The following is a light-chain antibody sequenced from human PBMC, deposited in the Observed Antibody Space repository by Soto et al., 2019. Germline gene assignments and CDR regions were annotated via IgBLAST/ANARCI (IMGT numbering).Light chain of an antibody. Sequence: DIQMTQSPSTLSASVGDRVTITCRASQSISSWLAWYQQKPGTVPKLLIYATSNLQSGVPSRFSGRGFGTDFTLTISSLQPEDFATYYCQQSFTTPSFGQGTRLEI. V-gene: IGKV1-39*01. J-gene: IGKJ5*01. CDR2: ATS. CDR3: QQSFTTPS. CDR1: QSISSW.